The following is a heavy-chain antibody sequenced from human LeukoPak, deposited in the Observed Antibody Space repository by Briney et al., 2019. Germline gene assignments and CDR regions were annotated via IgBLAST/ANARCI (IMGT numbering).Heavy chain of an antibody. J-gene: IGHJ4*02. CDR1: GYTFTSYG. CDR2: INPNSGGT. CDR3: AMNKLGITSGYFDY. V-gene: IGHV1-2*04. Sequence: ASVKVSCKASGYTFTSYGISWVRQAPGQGLEWMGWINPNSGGTNYAQKFQGWVTMTRDTSISTAYMELSRLRSDDTAVYYCAMNKLGITSGYFDYWGQGTLVTVSS. D-gene: IGHD7-27*01.